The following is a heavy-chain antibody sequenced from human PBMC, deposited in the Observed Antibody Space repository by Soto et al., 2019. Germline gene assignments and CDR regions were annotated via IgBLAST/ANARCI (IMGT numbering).Heavy chain of an antibody. CDR2: IYHSGCT. V-gene: IGHV4-4*02. CDR3: ARSRHFDWLLSYYYMDV. CDR1: SGSISSSNW. D-gene: IGHD3-9*01. J-gene: IGHJ6*03. Sequence: QVQLQESGPGLVKPSGTLSLTCAVSSGSISSSNWWSWVRQPPGKGLEWIGEIYHSGCTNYNPSLKSRVTIAVDKSKNQFSLKLSSVTSEDAAVYYWARSRHFDWLLSYYYMDVWGKGTTVTVSS.